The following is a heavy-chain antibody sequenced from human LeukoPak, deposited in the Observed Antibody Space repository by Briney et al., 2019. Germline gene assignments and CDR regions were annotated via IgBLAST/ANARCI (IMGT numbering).Heavy chain of an antibody. Sequence: PGGSLRLSCAASGFTLRDFWMHWVRQAPGKGLVWVSRLSSVGSSTSYADSVKGRFTISRDSAKNTVYLQMNSLRAEDTAVYYCVRETCTGACYPYYLDYWGQGTLVTVSS. J-gene: IGHJ4*02. CDR3: VRETCTGACYPYYLDY. CDR2: LSSVGSST. CDR1: GFTLRDFW. V-gene: IGHV3-74*01. D-gene: IGHD2-8*02.